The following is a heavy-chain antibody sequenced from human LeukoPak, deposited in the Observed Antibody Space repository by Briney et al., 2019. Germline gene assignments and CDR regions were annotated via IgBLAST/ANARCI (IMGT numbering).Heavy chain of an antibody. CDR1: GYTFTSYG. D-gene: IGHD2-8*02. V-gene: IGHV1-18*01. Sequence: ASVKVSCKASGYTFTSYGISWVRQTPGQGLEWMGWISAYNGNTNYAQKLQGRVTMTTDTSTSTAYMELRSLRSDDTAVYYCARGPALVGYWYYYMDVWGKGTTVTVSS. CDR2: ISAYNGNT. J-gene: IGHJ6*03. CDR3: ARGPALVGYWYYYMDV.